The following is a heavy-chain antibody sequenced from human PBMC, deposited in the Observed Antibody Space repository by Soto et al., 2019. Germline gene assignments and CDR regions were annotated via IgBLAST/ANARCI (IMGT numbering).Heavy chain of an antibody. CDR1: GYTFTSYG. Sequence: ALVTVSCKASGYTFTSYGISWVRQAPGQGLEWMGWISAYNGNTNYAQKLQGRFTMTTDTSTSTAYMELRSLRSDDTAVYYCAGYVDTAMAFDYGGQGTLVTVSS. J-gene: IGHJ4*02. CDR3: AGYVDTAMAFDY. D-gene: IGHD5-18*01. CDR2: ISAYNGNT. V-gene: IGHV1-18*01.